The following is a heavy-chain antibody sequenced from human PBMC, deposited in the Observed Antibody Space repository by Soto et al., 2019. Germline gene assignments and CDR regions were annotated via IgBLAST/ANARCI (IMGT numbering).Heavy chain of an antibody. CDR1: GFTFSSYA. CDR2: ISGSGGST. CDR3: AKDLEKQWLVRPLGIVGY. D-gene: IGHD6-19*01. Sequence: GGSLRLSCAASGFTFSSYAMSWVRQAPGKGLEWVSAISGSGGSTYYADSVKGRFTISRDNSKNTLYLQMNSLRAEDTAVYYCAKDLEKQWLVRPLGIVGYWGQGTLVTVSS. J-gene: IGHJ4*02. V-gene: IGHV3-23*01.